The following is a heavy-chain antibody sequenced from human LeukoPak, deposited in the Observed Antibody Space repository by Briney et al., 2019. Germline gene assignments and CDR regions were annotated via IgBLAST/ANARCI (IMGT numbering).Heavy chain of an antibody. CDR2: INPNSGGT. V-gene: IGHV1-2*02. CDR1: GYTFTGYY. Sequence: ASVKASCKASGYTFTGYYMHWVRQAPGQGLEWMGWINPNSGGTNYAQKFQGRVTMTRDTSISTAYMELSRLRSDDTAVYYCARKLLWFGEYGYWGQGTLVTVSS. J-gene: IGHJ4*02. CDR3: ARKLLWFGEYGY. D-gene: IGHD3-10*01.